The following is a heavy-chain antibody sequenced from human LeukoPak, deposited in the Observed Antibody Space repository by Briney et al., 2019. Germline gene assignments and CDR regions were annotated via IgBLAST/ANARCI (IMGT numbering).Heavy chain of an antibody. CDR3: AREPDVVVTAEVYYGMDV. D-gene: IGHD2-21*02. Sequence: ASVKVSCKASGYTFTSYGISWVRQAPGQGLEWMGWISAYNVNTNYAQKLQGRVTMTTDTSTSTAYMELRSLRSDDTAVYYCAREPDVVVTAEVYYGMDVWGQGTTVTVSS. CDR2: ISAYNVNT. V-gene: IGHV1-18*01. J-gene: IGHJ6*02. CDR1: GYTFTSYG.